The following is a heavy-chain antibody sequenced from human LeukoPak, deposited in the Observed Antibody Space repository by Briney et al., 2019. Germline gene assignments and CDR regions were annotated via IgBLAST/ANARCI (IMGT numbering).Heavy chain of an antibody. CDR2: ISSSSSYI. D-gene: IGHD6-19*01. J-gene: IGHJ4*02. CDR1: GFTFSSYS. CDR3: ARDPGRGLYFDY. V-gene: IGHV3-21*01. Sequence: GGSLRLSCAASGFTFSSYSMNWVRQAPGMGLEWVSSISSSSSYIYYTDSVNGRFTISRDNAKNSLYLQMNSLRAEDTAVYYCARDPGRGLYFDYWGQGTLVTVSS.